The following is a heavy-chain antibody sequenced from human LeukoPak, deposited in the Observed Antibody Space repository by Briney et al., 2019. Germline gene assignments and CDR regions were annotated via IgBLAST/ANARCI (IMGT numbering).Heavy chain of an antibody. CDR1: GYHFTGYY. V-gene: IGHV1-2*02. J-gene: IGHJ6*03. CDR2: INPNNGGT. D-gene: IGHD2-2*01. CDR3: ARDAQFTVVVPAAKLNYMDV. Sequence: ASVKVSRKASGYHFTGYYIHWVRQVPGQGLEWMGWINPNNGGTNYAQKFEGRVIMTRDTSSTVYMEVRRLRSDDTAIYYCARDAQFTVVVPAAKLNYMDVWGKGTTVTVSS.